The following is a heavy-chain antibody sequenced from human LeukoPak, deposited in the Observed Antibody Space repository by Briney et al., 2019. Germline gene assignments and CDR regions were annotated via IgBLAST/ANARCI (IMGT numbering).Heavy chain of an antibody. CDR3: AREIWPTVTTPGHTHFDY. Sequence: GGSLRLSCAASGFTVSNNYMSWVRQAPGKGLEWVSILYSGGSTYYADSVKGRFTISRDNSKNTLYLQMNRLRAEDTAVYYCAREIWPTVTTPGHTHFDYWGQGTLVTVSS. V-gene: IGHV3-66*01. D-gene: IGHD4-17*01. J-gene: IGHJ4*02. CDR2: LYSGGST. CDR1: GFTVSNNY.